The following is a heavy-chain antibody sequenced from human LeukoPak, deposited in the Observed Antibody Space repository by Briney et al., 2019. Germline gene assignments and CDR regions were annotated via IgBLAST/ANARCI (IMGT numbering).Heavy chain of an antibody. CDR2: ISPDGSTT. Sequence: GGSLRLSCAASGFTFSSHWMHWVRQAPGKGLVWASVISPDGSTTNYAEPVKGRFTISRDNAKNTLYLQMNSLRAEDTAVYYCARPVGTTVSADYWGQGTLVTVSS. D-gene: IGHD1-26*01. CDR1: GFTFSSHW. V-gene: IGHV3-74*01. J-gene: IGHJ4*02. CDR3: ARPVGTTVSADY.